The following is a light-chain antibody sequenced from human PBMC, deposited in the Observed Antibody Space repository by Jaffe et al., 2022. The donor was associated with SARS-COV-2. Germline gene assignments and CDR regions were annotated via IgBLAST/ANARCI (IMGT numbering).Light chain of an antibody. Sequence: ENVLTQSPGTLSLSPGASASLSCRASQGVGNNYLAWYQQKPGQAPRLLIYNASSRATGIPDRFSGSGSGTDFTLTVSRLEPEDFAVYYCQQYATSPWTFGQGTKVELK. V-gene: IGKV3-20*01. CDR2: NAS. CDR3: QQYATSPWT. CDR1: QGVGNNY. J-gene: IGKJ1*01.